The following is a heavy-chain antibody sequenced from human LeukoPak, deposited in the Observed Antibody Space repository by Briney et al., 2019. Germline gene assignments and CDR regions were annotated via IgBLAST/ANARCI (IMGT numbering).Heavy chain of an antibody. J-gene: IGHJ4*02. D-gene: IGHD4-17*01. CDR2: IYYSGST. CDR1: GGSISSGGYY. Sequence: SQTLSLTGTVSGGSISSGGYYWSWIRQHPGKGLEWIGYIYYSGSTYYNPSLKSRVTISVDTSKNQFSLKLSSVTAADTAVYYCARGQGTVTTHWGQGTLVTVSS. CDR3: ARGQGTVTTH. V-gene: IGHV4-31*03.